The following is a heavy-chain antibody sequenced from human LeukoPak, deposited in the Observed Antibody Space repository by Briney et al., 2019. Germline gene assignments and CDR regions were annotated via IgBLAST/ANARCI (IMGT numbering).Heavy chain of an antibody. V-gene: IGHV1-69*04. Sequence: SVKVSCKTSGGTFSSYAISWVRQAPGQGLEWMGRIIPILGIANYAQKFQGRVTITADKSTSTAYMELSSLRSEDTAVYYCARGDGGNSGGHYWGQGTLVTVSS. D-gene: IGHD4-23*01. CDR2: IIPILGIA. CDR1: GGTFSSYA. J-gene: IGHJ4*02. CDR3: ARGDGGNSGGHY.